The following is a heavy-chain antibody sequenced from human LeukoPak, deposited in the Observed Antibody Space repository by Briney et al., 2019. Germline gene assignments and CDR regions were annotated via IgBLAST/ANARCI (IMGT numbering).Heavy chain of an antibody. Sequence: GASVKVSCKASGYTFTSYYMHWVRQAPGQGLEWMGIINPSGGSTSYAQKFQGRVTMTRDTSTSTVYMELSSLRSEDTAVYYCARDAGGPSYYYGMDVRGKGTTVTVSS. CDR2: INPSGGST. CDR1: GYTFTSYY. J-gene: IGHJ6*04. V-gene: IGHV1-46*01. D-gene: IGHD2-15*01. CDR3: ARDAGGPSYYYGMDV.